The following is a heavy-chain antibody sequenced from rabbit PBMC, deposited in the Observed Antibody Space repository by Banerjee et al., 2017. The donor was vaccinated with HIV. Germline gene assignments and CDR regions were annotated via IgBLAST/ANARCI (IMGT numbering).Heavy chain of an antibody. CDR2: IYAGSSGST. Sequence: QSLEESGGDLVKPGASLTLTCTASGFSFSSSYYMCWVRQAPGKGLEWIACIYAGSSGSTYYASWAKGRFTISKTSSTTVTLQVTSLTAADTATYFCARFADNSGWGGDLWGQGTLVTVS. CDR1: GFSFSSSYY. V-gene: IGHV1S40*01. J-gene: IGHJ3*01. CDR3: ARFADNSGWGGDL. D-gene: IGHD4-1*01.